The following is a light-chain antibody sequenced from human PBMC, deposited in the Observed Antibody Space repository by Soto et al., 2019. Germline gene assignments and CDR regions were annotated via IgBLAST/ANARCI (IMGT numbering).Light chain of an antibody. CDR3: QQYGSSGT. CDR1: QSVSGY. Sequence: EIVLTQSPVTLSLSPGERATLSCRASQSVSGYLAWYQQKPGQAPRLLIYGASTRASGIPATFSGSGSGTNFTLTISRLEPEDFAVYYCQQYGSSGTFGQGTKVDIK. J-gene: IGKJ1*01. V-gene: IGKV3-20*01. CDR2: GAS.